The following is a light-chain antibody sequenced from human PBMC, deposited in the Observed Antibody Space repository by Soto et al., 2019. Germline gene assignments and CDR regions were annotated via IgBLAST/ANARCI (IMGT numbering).Light chain of an antibody. CDR2: DTS. CDR1: QSVSSS. CDR3: QQYNNWPRT. Sequence: EIELTQSPATLSLSPGERATLSCRASQSVSSSLAWYQQKHVQAPRLLISDTSNRATGIPARFSGSGSGTDFTLTISSLEPEDFAVYYCQQYNNWPRTFGQGTKVDI. V-gene: IGKV3-11*01. J-gene: IGKJ1*01.